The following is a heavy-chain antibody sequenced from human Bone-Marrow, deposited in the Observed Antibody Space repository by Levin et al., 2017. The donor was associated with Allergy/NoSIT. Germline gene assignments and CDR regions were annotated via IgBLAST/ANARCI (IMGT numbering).Heavy chain of an antibody. V-gene: IGHV3-21*01. CDR1: GFTFSSYS. Sequence: GESLKISCAASGFTFSSYSMNWVRQAPGKGLGWVSSISSCSSYIYYADSVKGRFTISRDNAKNSLYLQMNSLRAEDTAVYYCARGGRTITMIVVVNWGQGTLVTVSS. CDR2: ISSCSSYI. D-gene: IGHD3-22*01. CDR3: ARGGRTITMIVVVN. J-gene: IGHJ4*02.